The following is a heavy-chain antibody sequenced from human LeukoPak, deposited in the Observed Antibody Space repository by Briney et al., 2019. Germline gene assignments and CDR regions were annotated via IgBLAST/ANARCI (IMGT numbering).Heavy chain of an antibody. V-gene: IGHV1-69*05. CDR2: IIPIFGTA. CDR1: GGTFSSYA. CDR3: ASGYSSGWYRGWFDP. Sequence: GASVKVSCKASGGTFSSYAISWVRQAPGQGLEWMGGIIPIFGTANYAQKFQGRVTITTDESTSTAYIELSSLRSEDTAVYYCASGYSSGWYRGWFDPWGQGTLVTVSS. J-gene: IGHJ5*02. D-gene: IGHD6-19*01.